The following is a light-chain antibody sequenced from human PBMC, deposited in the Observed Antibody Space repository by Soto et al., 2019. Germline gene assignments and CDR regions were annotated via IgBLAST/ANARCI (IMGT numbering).Light chain of an antibody. V-gene: IGLV1-44*01. J-gene: IGLJ2*01. CDR3: AAWDDSLNGVV. Sequence: QSVLPQPPSASGTPGPRVTISCSGRSSNIGSNTVNWYQQLPGTAPRLLIYSNTQRPSGVPDRFSGSKSGTSASLAISGLQSEYEADYYCAAWDDSLNGVVFGGGTKVTVL. CDR1: SSNIGSNT. CDR2: SNT.